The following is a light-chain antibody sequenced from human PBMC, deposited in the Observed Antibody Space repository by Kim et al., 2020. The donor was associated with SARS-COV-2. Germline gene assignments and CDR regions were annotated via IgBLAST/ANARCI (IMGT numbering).Light chain of an antibody. Sequence: SYELTQPPSVSVAPGKTARITCGGNNIGSKSVHWYQQKPGQAPVLVIYYDSDRPSGIPERFSGSNSGYTATLTISRVEAGDEADYYCQVWVSSSDHYVFG. CDR1: NIGSKS. V-gene: IGLV3-21*04. CDR3: QVWVSSSDHYV. J-gene: IGLJ1*01. CDR2: YDS.